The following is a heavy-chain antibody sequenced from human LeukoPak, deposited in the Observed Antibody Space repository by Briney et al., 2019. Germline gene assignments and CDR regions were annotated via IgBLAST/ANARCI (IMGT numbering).Heavy chain of an antibody. CDR3: ARDGGYSGHGWDF. CDR2: IIPMFRTV. D-gene: IGHD5-12*01. V-gene: IGHV1-69*05. CDR1: GDTLNNYA. J-gene: IGHJ4*02. Sequence: ASVKVSCKASGDTLNNYAITWVRQAPGQGLEWMGQIIPMFRTVNYAQKFQGRVTITTDEFTNTAYMELNSLRSDDTAVYYCARDGGYSGHGWDFWGQGTLVTVSS.